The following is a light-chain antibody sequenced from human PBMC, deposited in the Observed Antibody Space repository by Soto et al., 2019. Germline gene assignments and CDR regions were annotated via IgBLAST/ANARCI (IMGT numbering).Light chain of an antibody. CDR3: HQRGSWPRGT. J-gene: IGKJ1*01. CDR1: QSVRDSY. CDR2: DTS. Sequence: EIVLTQSPGTLSLSPGERATLSCRASQSVRDSYLAWYQQKPGQAPSLLIYDTSTRATGIPDRFIGSGSGTDFTLTISSLEPEDFAVYYCHQRGSWPRGTFGQGTKVDI. V-gene: IGKV3-11*01.